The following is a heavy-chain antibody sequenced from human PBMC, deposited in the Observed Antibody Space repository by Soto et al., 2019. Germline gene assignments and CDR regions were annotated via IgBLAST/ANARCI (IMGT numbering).Heavy chain of an antibody. V-gene: IGHV4-39*07. J-gene: IGHJ4*02. Sequence: SETLSLTCTVSGGSISSSSYYWGWIRQPPGKGLEWIGSIYYSGSTYYNPSLKSRVTISVDTSKNQFSLKLSSVTAADTAVYYCARVQTSWYFDYWGQGTLVTVSS. CDR2: IYYSGST. CDR1: GGSISSSSYY. CDR3: ARVQTSWYFDY.